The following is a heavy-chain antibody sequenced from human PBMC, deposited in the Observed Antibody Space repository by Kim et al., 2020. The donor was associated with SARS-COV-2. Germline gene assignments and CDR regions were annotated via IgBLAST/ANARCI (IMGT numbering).Heavy chain of an antibody. Sequence: SETLSLTCTVSGGSISSYYWSWIRQPPGKGLEWIGYIYYSGSTNYNPSLKSRVTISVDTSKNQFSLKLSSVTAADTAVYYCARSDDYDILTGYFYFDYWGQGTLVTVSS. D-gene: IGHD3-9*01. V-gene: IGHV4-59*08. CDR2: IYYSGST. J-gene: IGHJ4*02. CDR3: ARSDDYDILTGYFYFDY. CDR1: GGSISSYY.